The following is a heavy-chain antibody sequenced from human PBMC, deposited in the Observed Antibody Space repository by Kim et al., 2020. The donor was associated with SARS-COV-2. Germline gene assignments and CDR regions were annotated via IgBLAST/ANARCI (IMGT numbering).Heavy chain of an antibody. CDR1: GGSISSYY. D-gene: IGHD2-2*01. J-gene: IGHJ6*03. Sequence: SETLSLTCTVSGGSISSYYWSWIRQPPGKGLEWIGYIYYSGSTNYNPSLKSRVTISVDTSKNQFSLKLSSVTAADTAVYYCARGRVVPAATRIDYYYYMDVWGKGTTVTVSS. CDR2: IYYSGST. CDR3: ARGRVVPAATRIDYYYYMDV. V-gene: IGHV4-59*08.